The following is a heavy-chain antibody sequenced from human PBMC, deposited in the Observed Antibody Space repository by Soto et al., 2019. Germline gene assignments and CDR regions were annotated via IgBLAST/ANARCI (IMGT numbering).Heavy chain of an antibody. CDR1: GFSLSTSGVG. V-gene: IGHV2-5*02. D-gene: IGHD3-3*01. CDR2: IYWADDK. CDR3: AHKAILEVFFDD. Sequence: QITLKESGPTLVKPTQTLTLTCTFSGFSLSTSGVGVGWIRQPPGKAPEWLALIYWADDKRYRPSLKSRLTITKDTSKNQVVLKMTNMNHMDTATYYCAHKAILEVFFDDWGQGTLVTVSS. J-gene: IGHJ4*02.